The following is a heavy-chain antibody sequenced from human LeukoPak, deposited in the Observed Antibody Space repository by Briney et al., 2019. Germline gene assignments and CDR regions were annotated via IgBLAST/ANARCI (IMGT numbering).Heavy chain of an antibody. D-gene: IGHD3-22*01. CDR3: AKGSDSAAYSTLDS. J-gene: IGHJ4*02. CDR2: ISYDGSNK. CDR1: GFTFSSYA. V-gene: IGHV3-30-3*01. Sequence: PGRSLRLSCAASGFTFSSYAMHWVRQAPGKGLEWVAVISYDGSNKYYADSVEGRFTTSRDNSKNTLSLQMNSLRAEDTALYYCAKGSDSAAYSTLDSWGQGTLVTVSS.